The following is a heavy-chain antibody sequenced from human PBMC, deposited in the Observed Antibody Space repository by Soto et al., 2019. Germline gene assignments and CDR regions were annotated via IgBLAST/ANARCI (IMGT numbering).Heavy chain of an antibody. CDR1: GFTFSSYS. CDR2: ISSRSNTI. CDR3: ARVTGTSPPRFDY. V-gene: IGHV3-48*02. D-gene: IGHD1-7*01. J-gene: IGHJ4*02. Sequence: EVQLVESGGGLVQPGGALRLSCAASGFTFSSYSMNWVRQAPGKGLEWLSYISSRSNTIYYADSVKGRFTITRDNAKNSLFLQINSLRDEDSALYYCARVTGTSPPRFDYWVQGTLVTVPS.